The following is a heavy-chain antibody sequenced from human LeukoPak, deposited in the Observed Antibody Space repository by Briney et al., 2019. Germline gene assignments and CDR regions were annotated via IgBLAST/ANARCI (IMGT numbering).Heavy chain of an antibody. J-gene: IGHJ4*02. D-gene: IGHD4-17*01. Sequence: SETLSLTCTVSGGSISSYYWGWIRQPPGKGLEWIGYIYYSGSTNYNPSLKSRVTISVDTSKNQFSLKLSSVTAADTAVYYCARAYGDYGPDYFDYWGQGTLVTVSS. V-gene: IGHV4-59*01. CDR3: ARAYGDYGPDYFDY. CDR2: IYYSGST. CDR1: GGSISSYY.